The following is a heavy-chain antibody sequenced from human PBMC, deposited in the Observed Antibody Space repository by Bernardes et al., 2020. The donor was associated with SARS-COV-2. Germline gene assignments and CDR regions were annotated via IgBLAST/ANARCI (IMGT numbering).Heavy chain of an antibody. CDR3: ARVFKSGDYSIFFYYAMDV. V-gene: IGHV4-34*01. D-gene: IGHD4-17*01. CDR1: GGSFSGYF. CDR2: INDSGST. J-gene: IGHJ6*02. Sequence: TLSLTCAVYGGSFSGYFWTWIRQPPGKGLEWIGRINDSGSTNYNPSLKSRVTISVDTSKNQFSLKLTSVTAADTAVYYCARVFKSGDYSIFFYYAMDVWGQGTTVAVSS.